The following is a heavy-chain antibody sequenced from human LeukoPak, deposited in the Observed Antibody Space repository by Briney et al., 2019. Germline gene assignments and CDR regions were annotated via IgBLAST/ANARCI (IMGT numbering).Heavy chain of an antibody. D-gene: IGHD5-18*01. CDR1: GGSFSGYY. V-gene: IGHV4-34*01. CDR3: ARGGIPSPDVDTAMGSFDY. CDR2: INHSGST. J-gene: IGHJ4*02. Sequence: SETLSLTCAVYGGSFSGYYWSWIRQPPGKGLGWIGEINHSGSTNYNPSLKSRVTISVDTSKNQFSLKLSSVTAADTAVYYCARGGIPSPDVDTAMGSFDYWGQGTLVTVSS.